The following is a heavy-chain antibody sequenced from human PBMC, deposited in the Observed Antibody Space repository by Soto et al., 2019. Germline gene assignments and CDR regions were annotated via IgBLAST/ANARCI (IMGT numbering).Heavy chain of an antibody. CDR2: ISGSGESK. Sequence: GGSLRLSCVASGFTFSNYVMSWVRQAPGKGLEWVSSISGSGESKYYADSVKGRFIIARDNSKTTLFLEMNSLRADDTAEYYSAKDRGLGHCSSFSGYSKTLHGFDPWGQGTQVTVSS. D-gene: IGHD2-2*01. CDR1: GFTFSNYV. CDR3: AKDRGLGHCSSFSGYSKTLHGFDP. J-gene: IGHJ5*02. V-gene: IGHV3-23*01.